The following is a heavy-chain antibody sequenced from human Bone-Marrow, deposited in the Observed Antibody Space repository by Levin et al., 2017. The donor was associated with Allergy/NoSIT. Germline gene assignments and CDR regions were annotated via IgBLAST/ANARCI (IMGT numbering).Heavy chain of an antibody. CDR3: ARDLIFGVVARGWQRYYYYGMDV. CDR2: IWYDGSNK. V-gene: IGHV3-33*01. CDR1: GFTFSSYG. D-gene: IGHD3-3*01. J-gene: IGHJ6*02. Sequence: GGSLRLSCAASGFTFSSYGMHWVRQAPGKGLEWVAVIWYDGSNKYYADSVKGRFTISRDNSKNTLYLQMNSLRAEDTAVYYCARDLIFGVVARGWQRYYYYGMDVWGQGTTVTVSS.